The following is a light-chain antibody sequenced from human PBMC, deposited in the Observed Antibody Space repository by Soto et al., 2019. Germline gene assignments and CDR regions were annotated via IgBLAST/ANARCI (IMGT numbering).Light chain of an antibody. CDR1: SSNIGKNY. Sequence: QSALTQPPSASGTPGQRVTISCSGSSSNIGKNYVYWYQQLPGTAPKLLINRNNQRPSGVPDRFSGSKSGTSASLAISGLRSEDEADYYCAVWDGSLSGWVFGGGTKLTVL. CDR2: RNN. CDR3: AVWDGSLSGWV. V-gene: IGLV1-47*01. J-gene: IGLJ3*02.